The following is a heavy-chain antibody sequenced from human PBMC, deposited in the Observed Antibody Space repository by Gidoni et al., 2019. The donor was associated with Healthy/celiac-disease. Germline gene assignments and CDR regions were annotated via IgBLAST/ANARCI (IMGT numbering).Heavy chain of an antibody. CDR3: ARGYEWELLRLSFDY. CDR2: IKPNSGGT. D-gene: IGHD1-26*01. J-gene: IGHJ4*02. V-gene: IGHV1-2*02. Sequence: QVQLVQSGAEVKKPGASVKVSCHASGHTFTGYYMHWVRQAPGQGLEWMGWIKPNSGGTNYAQKFQGRVTMTRDTSISTAYMELSRLRSDDTAVYYCARGYEWELLRLSFDYWGQGTLVTVSS. CDR1: GHTFTGYY.